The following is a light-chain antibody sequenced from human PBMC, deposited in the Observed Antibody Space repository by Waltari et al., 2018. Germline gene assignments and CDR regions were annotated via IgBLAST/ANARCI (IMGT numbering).Light chain of an antibody. Sequence: DIQMTQSPSTLSASVGDRVTITCRASQSISDWVAWYQHKPGKAPNLLIYEASRLESGVPSRFSGSGSGAEFTLTISSLQPDDFATYYCQHYNIYPVMFGQGTRLEIK. J-gene: IGKJ5*01. CDR3: QHYNIYPVM. CDR1: QSISDW. V-gene: IGKV1-5*03. CDR2: EAS.